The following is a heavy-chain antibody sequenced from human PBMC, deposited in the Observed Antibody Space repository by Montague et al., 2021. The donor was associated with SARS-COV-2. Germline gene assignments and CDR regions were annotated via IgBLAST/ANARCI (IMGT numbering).Heavy chain of an antibody. J-gene: IGHJ6*02. V-gene: IGHV4-39*07. CDR3: ARVGSQKRVRLSGMDV. CDR2: TYYSGST. D-gene: IGHD6-13*01. Sequence: SETLSLTCTVSGGSISSSSYYWGWIRQPPGKGLEWIGSTYYSGSTYYNPSLKSRVTISVDTSKNQFSLKLSSVTVADTAVYYCARVGSQKRVRLSGMDVWGQGATVTVSS. CDR1: GGSISSSSYY.